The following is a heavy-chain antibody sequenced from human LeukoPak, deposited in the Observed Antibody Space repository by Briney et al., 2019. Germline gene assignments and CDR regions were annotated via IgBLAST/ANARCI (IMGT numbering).Heavy chain of an antibody. Sequence: ASVSVSCKASGYTFTSYYMHWVRQAPGQGLEWMGIINPSGGSTSYAQKFQGRVTMTRDISTSTVYMELSSLRSEDTAVYYCARGYYYDSSGYYPPDHWGQGTLVTVSS. CDR2: INPSGGST. D-gene: IGHD3-22*01. CDR1: GYTFTSYY. J-gene: IGHJ4*02. V-gene: IGHV1-46*01. CDR3: ARGYYYDSSGYYPPDH.